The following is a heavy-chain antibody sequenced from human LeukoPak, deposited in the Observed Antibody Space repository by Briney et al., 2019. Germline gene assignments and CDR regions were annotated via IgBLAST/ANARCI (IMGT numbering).Heavy chain of an antibody. Sequence: GGSLRLSCAASGFTFSSYGMHWVRQAPGKGLEWVAVIWYDGSNKYYADSVEGRFTISRDNSKNTLYLQMNSLRAEDTAVYYCARRGKYCSSTSCYHYFDYWGQGTLVTVSS. V-gene: IGHV3-33*08. CDR1: GFTFSSYG. J-gene: IGHJ4*02. D-gene: IGHD2-2*01. CDR2: IWYDGSNK. CDR3: ARRGKYCSSTSCYHYFDY.